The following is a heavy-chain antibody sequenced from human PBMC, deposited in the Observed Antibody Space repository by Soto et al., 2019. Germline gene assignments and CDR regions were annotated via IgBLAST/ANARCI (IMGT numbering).Heavy chain of an antibody. J-gene: IGHJ6*02. CDR1: GGTFSSYA. Sequence: GASVKVSCKASGGTFSSYAISWVRQAPGQGLEWMGGIIPIFGTANYAQKFQGRVTITADESTSTAYMELSSLRSEDTAVYYCARVPGIAAATYGMDVWGQGTTVTVSS. CDR3: ARVPGIAAATYGMDV. CDR2: IIPIFGTA. D-gene: IGHD6-13*01. V-gene: IGHV1-69*13.